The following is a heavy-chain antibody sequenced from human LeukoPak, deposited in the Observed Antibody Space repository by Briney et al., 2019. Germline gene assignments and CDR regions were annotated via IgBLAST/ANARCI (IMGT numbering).Heavy chain of an antibody. V-gene: IGHV4-39*01. Sequence: PSETLSLTCTVSGGSISSSGYYWGWIRQPPGKGLEWIGSIYYSGSTYYNPSLRSRVTISVDTSKNQFSLKLSSVTAADTAVYYCARAQTYYYDSSGYYYSSYFDYWGQGTLVTVSS. CDR2: IYYSGST. J-gene: IGHJ4*02. D-gene: IGHD3-22*01. CDR1: GGSISSSGYY. CDR3: ARAQTYYYDSSGYYYSSYFDY.